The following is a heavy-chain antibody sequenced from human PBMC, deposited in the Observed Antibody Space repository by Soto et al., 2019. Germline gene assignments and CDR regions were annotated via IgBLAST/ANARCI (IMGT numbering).Heavy chain of an antibody. J-gene: IGHJ3*02. CDR3: ARDGWLGNPDAFDI. Sequence: QVQLVESGGGVVQPGRSLRLSCAASGFTFSSYAMHWVRQAPGKGLEWVAVISYDGSNKYYADSVKGRFTISRDNSKNTLYLQMNSLRAEDTAVYYCARDGWLGNPDAFDIWGQGTMVTVSS. V-gene: IGHV3-30-3*01. CDR2: ISYDGSNK. CDR1: GFTFSSYA. D-gene: IGHD3-10*01.